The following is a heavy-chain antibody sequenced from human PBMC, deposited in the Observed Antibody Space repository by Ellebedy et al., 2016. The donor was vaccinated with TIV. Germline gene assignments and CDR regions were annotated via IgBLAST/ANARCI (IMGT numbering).Heavy chain of an antibody. Sequence: GGSLRLSCAASGFTFSNYWMSWVRQAPGEGLEWVANIKQDGSEKNYVDSVKGRFTISRDNAKNSLYLQMNSLTAEDTAVYYCARDQWLGRAYYFDYWGQGTLVTVSS. V-gene: IGHV3-7*01. CDR2: IKQDGSEK. J-gene: IGHJ4*02. D-gene: IGHD6-19*01. CDR1: GFTFSNYW. CDR3: ARDQWLGRAYYFDY.